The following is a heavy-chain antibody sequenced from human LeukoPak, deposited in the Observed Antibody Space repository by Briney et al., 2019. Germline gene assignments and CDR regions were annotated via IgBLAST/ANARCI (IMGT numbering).Heavy chain of an antibody. CDR2: ISGDGGST. V-gene: IGHV3-43*02. CDR1: GFTFDDYS. J-gene: IGHJ4*02. D-gene: IGHD5-24*01. CDR3: AQGDGYNPYFDY. Sequence: GGSLRLSCAASGFTFDDYSMHWVRQPPGKVLEWVSLISGDGGSTYYADSVKGRFTISRDNSKNSLYPQMNSLRTEYTALYYCAQGDGYNPYFDYWGQGTLVTVSS.